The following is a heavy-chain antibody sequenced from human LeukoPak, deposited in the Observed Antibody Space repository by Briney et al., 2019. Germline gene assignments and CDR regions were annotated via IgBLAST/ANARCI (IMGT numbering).Heavy chain of an antibody. CDR3: ARDKARYYESSSLFCYYGMDV. Sequence: PSETQSLTCTVSGDSISSDDDYWGWIRQPPGKGLEWMGYIYYSGSTNYHPSLKSRVTISVDTSKNQFSLKLSSVTAADTAVYYCARDKARYYESSSLFCYYGMDVWGERWTLTVSS. V-gene: IGHV4-30-4*01. D-gene: IGHD3-22*01. J-gene: IGHJ6*04. CDR2: IYYSGST. CDR1: GDSISSDDDY.